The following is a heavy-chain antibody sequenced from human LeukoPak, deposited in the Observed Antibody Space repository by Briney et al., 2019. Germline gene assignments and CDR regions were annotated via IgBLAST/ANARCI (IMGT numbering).Heavy chain of an antibody. V-gene: IGHV4-38-2*01. J-gene: IGHJ4*02. CDR1: GYSINSGFY. CDR2: IYHSGST. D-gene: IGHD3-16*02. Sequence: SETLSLTCAVSGYSINSGFYCGWIRQPPGKGLEWIGRIYHSGSTYYNPSLKSRVTMSVDTSKNQFSLKLSSVSAADTAVYYCARRGNDYVWGSYRGSLGFWGQGALVTVSS. CDR3: ARRGNDYVWGSYRGSLGF.